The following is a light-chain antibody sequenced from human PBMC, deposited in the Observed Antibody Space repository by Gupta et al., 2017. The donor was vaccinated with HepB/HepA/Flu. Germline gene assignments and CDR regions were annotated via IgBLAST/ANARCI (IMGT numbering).Light chain of an antibody. CDR1: QSVSGSY. V-gene: IGKV3-20*01. CDR3: QQYVNSLT. Sequence: EIVLTQSPSTLSSSPGERATLSCRASQSVSGSYLAWYQEKPGQAPRLLIYGASSRASGIPDRFSGSGSGTDFTLTISRLEPEDFAMYYCQQYVNSLTFGGGTKVEIK. CDR2: GAS. J-gene: IGKJ4*01.